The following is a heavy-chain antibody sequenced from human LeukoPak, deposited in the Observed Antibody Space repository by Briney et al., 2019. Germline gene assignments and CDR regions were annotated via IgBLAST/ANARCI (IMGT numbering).Heavy chain of an antibody. J-gene: IGHJ4*02. CDR2: INGDASNT. D-gene: IGHD2-2*01. Sequence: GGSLRLSCAASGLTFNSYWMHWVRQVAGKGLVWVARINGDASNTTYADSVKGRFTISRDNAKNSLYLQMNSLRAEDTAVYYCARDKVAAAPGDYWGQGTLVTVSS. CDR1: GLTFNSYW. V-gene: IGHV3-74*03. CDR3: ARDKVAAAPGDY.